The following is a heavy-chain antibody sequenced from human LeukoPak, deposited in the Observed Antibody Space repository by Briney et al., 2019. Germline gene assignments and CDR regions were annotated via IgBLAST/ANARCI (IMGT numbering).Heavy chain of an antibody. J-gene: IGHJ3*02. CDR1: GFTFGSYG. Sequence: PGGSLRLSCAASGFTFGSYGMHWVRQAPGKGLEWVAVISYDGSNKYYADSVKGRFTISRDNSKNTLYLQMNSLRAEDTAVYYCAKGRSVATNYDAFDIWGQGTMVTVSS. CDR3: AKGRSVATNYDAFDI. CDR2: ISYDGSNK. D-gene: IGHD5-12*01. V-gene: IGHV3-30*18.